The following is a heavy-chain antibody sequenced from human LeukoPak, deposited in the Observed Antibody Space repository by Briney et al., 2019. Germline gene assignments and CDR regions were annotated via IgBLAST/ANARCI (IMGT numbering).Heavy chain of an antibody. J-gene: IGHJ2*01. V-gene: IGHV3-74*03. Sequence: GGSLRLSCAASGFTFSNYWIHWVRQAPGKGLVWVSRIDNAGSITTYADSVKGRFTISRDTSANTLFLQMNSLAAEDTAVYYCARATPYDWHFGLWGRGTLVIVSS. D-gene: IGHD4-17*01. CDR3: ARATPYDWHFGL. CDR1: GFTFSNYW. CDR2: IDNAGSIT.